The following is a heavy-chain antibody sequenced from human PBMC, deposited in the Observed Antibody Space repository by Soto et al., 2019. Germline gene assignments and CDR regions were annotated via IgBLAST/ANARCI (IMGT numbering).Heavy chain of an antibody. Sequence: GGSLRLSCAASGFTVSSNYMSWVRQAPGKGLEWVSVIYSGGSTYYADSVKGRFTISRDNSKNTLYLQMNSLRAEDTAVYYCASKTAAGTHDYWGQGTLVTVSS. CDR1: GFTVSSNY. V-gene: IGHV3-66*01. D-gene: IGHD6-13*01. CDR2: IYSGGST. CDR3: ASKTAAGTHDY. J-gene: IGHJ4*02.